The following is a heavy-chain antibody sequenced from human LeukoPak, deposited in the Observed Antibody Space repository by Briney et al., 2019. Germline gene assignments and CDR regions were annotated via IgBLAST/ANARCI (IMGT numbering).Heavy chain of an antibody. D-gene: IGHD3-3*01. CDR3: ATRRYDFWSGYFYYYYGMDV. Sequence: GASVKVSCKASGYTFTGYYMHWVRQAPGQGLEWMGWINPSSGGTNYAQKFQGRVTMTRDTSISTAYMELSRLRSDDTAVYYCATRRYDFWSGYFYYYYGMDVRGQGTTVTVSS. CDR1: GYTFTGYY. V-gene: IGHV1-2*02. CDR2: INPSSGGT. J-gene: IGHJ6*02.